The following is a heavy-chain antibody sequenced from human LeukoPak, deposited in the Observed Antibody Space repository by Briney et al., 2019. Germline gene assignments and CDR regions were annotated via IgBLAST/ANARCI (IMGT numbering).Heavy chain of an antibody. V-gene: IGHV4-59*01. J-gene: IGHJ4*02. D-gene: IGHD5-24*01. CDR2: IYYSGST. CDR3: ARGMGDGYDLDY. CDR1: GGSISSYY. Sequence: SETLSLTCTVSGGSISSYYWSWIRQPPGKGQEWIGYIYYSGSTNYNPSLKSRVTISVDTSKNQFSLKLSSVTAADTAVYYCARGMGDGYDLDYWGQGTLVTVSS.